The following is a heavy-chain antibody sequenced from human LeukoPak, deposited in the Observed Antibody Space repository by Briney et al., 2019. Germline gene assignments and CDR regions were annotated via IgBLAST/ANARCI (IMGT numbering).Heavy chain of an antibody. V-gene: IGHV1-8*01. D-gene: IGHD1-26*01. CDR1: GYTFTNYD. CDR2: MSTSSGNT. Sequence: GASVKVSGKASGYTFTNYDINWVRQATGQGLEWMGWMSTSSGNTGYAQKFQGRLTMTRDTSITTVYMELSSLRSDDTAVYYCARVARSIDYWGQGTLVPVSS. J-gene: IGHJ4*02. CDR3: ARVARSIDY.